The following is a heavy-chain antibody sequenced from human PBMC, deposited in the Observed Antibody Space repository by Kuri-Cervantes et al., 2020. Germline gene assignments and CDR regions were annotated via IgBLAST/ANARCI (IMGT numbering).Heavy chain of an antibody. CDR3: ARHRSGWYSSDY. Sequence: GESLKISCAASGFTFSSYWMHWVRQAPGKGLVWVSRINSDGSSTSYADSVKGRFTISRDNAKNSLYLQMNSLRAEDTAVYYCARHRSGWYSSDYWGQGTLVTVSS. D-gene: IGHD6-19*01. CDR1: GFTFSSYW. CDR2: INSDGSST. V-gene: IGHV3-74*01. J-gene: IGHJ4*02.